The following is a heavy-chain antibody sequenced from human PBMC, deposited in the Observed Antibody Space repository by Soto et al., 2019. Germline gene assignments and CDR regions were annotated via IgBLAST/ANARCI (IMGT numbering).Heavy chain of an antibody. Sequence: QVQLVESGGGLVKPGGSLRLSCEVSGLTFSDCYINWIRQAPGKGLEWISYISSSGNIINYAGSVKGRFTISRDNTKNSLDPQMNSLRVEDTAMYYCARVRFGEWGYAMDVWGQGTTVTVSS. CDR3: ARVRFGEWGYAMDV. J-gene: IGHJ6*02. CDR1: GLTFSDCY. V-gene: IGHV3-11*01. CDR2: ISSSGNII. D-gene: IGHD3-10*01.